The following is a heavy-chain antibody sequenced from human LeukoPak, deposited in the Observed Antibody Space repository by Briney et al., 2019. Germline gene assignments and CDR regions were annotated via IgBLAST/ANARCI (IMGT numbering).Heavy chain of an antibody. CDR2: IWYDGSNK. CDR3: AKGENYDFWSGYFDY. CDR1: GFTSSSYG. J-gene: IGHJ4*02. V-gene: IGHV3-33*06. Sequence: HPGRSLRLSCAASGFTSSSYGMHWVRQAPGKGLEWVAVIWYDGSNKYYADSVKGRFTISRDNSKNTLYLQMNSLRAEDTAVYYCAKGENYDFWSGYFDYWGQGTLVTVSS. D-gene: IGHD3-3*01.